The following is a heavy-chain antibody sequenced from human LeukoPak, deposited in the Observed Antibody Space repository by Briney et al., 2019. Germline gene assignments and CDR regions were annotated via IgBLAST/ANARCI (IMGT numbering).Heavy chain of an antibody. D-gene: IGHD4-23*01. CDR3: ARLQPGVYGGNHYY. V-gene: IGHV2-70*01. CDR1: GFARSTRGKG. J-gene: IGHJ4*02. CDR2: NDWDNDK. Sequence: SGPTLLNPTPALTPTCTFSGFARSTRGKGVSWIRQPPGKALEWLPPNDWDNDKYYNTYLKTRITISKDSSKKQVARTMTNMDPVDTGTYYCARLQPGVYGGNHYYRGQGTLGTVS.